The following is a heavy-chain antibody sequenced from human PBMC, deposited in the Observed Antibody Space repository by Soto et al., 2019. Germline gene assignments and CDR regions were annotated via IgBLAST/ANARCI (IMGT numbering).Heavy chain of an antibody. V-gene: IGHV4-34*01. CDR1: VGSFSGYY. Sequence: SEPLPLTCAVYVGSFSGYYWSWIRQPPGKGLEWIGEINHSGSTNYKPSLKSRVTISVDTSKDQFSLKLSSVTAADTAVYYCARGRQLRYFDWLLLGPHFDYWGQGTLVTVSS. CDR3: ARGRQLRYFDWLLLGPHFDY. D-gene: IGHD3-9*01. CDR2: INHSGST. J-gene: IGHJ4*02.